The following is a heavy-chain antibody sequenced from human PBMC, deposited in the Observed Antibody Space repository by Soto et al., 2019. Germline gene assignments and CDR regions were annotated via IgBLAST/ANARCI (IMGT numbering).Heavy chain of an antibody. V-gene: IGHV1-3*01. Sequence: ASVKVSCKASGYTFTSYAMHWVRQAPGQRLEWMGWINAGNGNTKYSQKFQGRVTITRDTSASTAYMELSSLRSEDTAVYYCARAQLRFLEWLSQPYYYGMDVWGQGTTVTSP. CDR3: ARAQLRFLEWLSQPYYYGMDV. CDR2: INAGNGNT. CDR1: GYTFTSYA. J-gene: IGHJ6*02. D-gene: IGHD3-3*01.